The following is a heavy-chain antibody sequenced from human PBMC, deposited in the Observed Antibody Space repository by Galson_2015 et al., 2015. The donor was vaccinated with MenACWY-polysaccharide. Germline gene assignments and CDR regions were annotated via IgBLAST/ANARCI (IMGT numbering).Heavy chain of an antibody. CDR2: ISVGGDTT. Sequence: SLRLSCAASGFSFNGYAMSWVRRAPGKGLEWVSTISVGGDTTYYADSVKGRFTISRGNSKNTLYLQMNSLRAEDTAIYYCAKAVVATALLDYWGQGTLVTVSS. CDR3: AKAVVATALLDY. D-gene: IGHD2-21*02. CDR1: GFSFNGYA. J-gene: IGHJ4*02. V-gene: IGHV3-23*01.